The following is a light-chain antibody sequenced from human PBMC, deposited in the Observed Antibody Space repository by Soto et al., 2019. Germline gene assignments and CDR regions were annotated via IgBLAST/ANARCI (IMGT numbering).Light chain of an antibody. CDR3: SSYAGINNLGV. CDR1: SSDVGGYKY. Sequence: QSALTQPPSASGSPGQSVTISCTGTSSDVGGYKYVSWYPQHPGKAPKLMIFEVNKRPSGVPDRFSGSKSGNTASLTVSGLQADDEADYYCSSYAGINNLGVFGTGTKLTVL. V-gene: IGLV2-8*01. CDR2: EVN. J-gene: IGLJ1*01.